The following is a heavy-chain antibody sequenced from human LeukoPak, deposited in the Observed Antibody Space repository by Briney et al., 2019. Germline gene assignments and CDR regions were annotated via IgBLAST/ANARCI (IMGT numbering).Heavy chain of an antibody. CDR3: ARGERDFDY. CDR1: GGSISNSY. Sequence: SETLSLTCSVSGGSISNSYCIWVRQPPGKGLEWIGYIHDSGSTNYNPSFKSRVTLSVNTSKNQFSLRMSSVTAADTAVYYCARGERDFDYWGQGTLVTVSS. V-gene: IGHV4-59*01. CDR2: IHDSGST. D-gene: IGHD1-26*01. J-gene: IGHJ4*02.